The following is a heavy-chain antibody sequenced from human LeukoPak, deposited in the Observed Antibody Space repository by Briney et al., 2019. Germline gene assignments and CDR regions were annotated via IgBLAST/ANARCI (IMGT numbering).Heavy chain of an antibody. CDR3: TTXXXXXGDXXXYX. CDR2: IKSKTDGGTT. V-gene: IGHV3-15*01. D-gene: IGHD4-17*01. Sequence: GGSLRLSCAASGFTFSNAWMSWVRQAPGKGLEWVGRIKSKTDGGTTDYAAPVKGRFTISRDDSKNTLYLQMNSLKTEDTAVYYCTTXXXXXGDXXXYXWGXGTLXTVSS. CDR1: GFTFSNAW. J-gene: IGHJ4*01.